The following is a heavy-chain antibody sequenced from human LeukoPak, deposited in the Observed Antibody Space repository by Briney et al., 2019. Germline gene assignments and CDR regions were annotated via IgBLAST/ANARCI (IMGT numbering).Heavy chain of an antibody. CDR2: IYHSGRT. CDR1: GYSISSGYY. V-gene: IGHV4-38-2*02. D-gene: IGHD6-19*01. CDR3: ARISSGWYYFDY. Sequence: SETLSLTCTVSGYSISSGYYWGWIRQPPGKGLEWIGSIYHSGRTFYNPSLKSRVTISVDTSKNQFSLKLSSVTAADTAVYYCARISSGWYYFDYWGQGTLVTVSS. J-gene: IGHJ4*02.